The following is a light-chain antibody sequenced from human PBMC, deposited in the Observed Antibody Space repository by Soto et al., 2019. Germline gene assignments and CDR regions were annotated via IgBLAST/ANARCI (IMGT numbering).Light chain of an antibody. CDR3: QHYNSYSEA. CDR2: DTS. Sequence: AILMTQSPSSFSASTGDRVTITCRASQGISSYLAWYQQKPGKAPKLLIYDTSSLQSGVPSRFSGSGSGTDFTLTISSLQPDDFATYYCQHYNSYSEAFGQGTKVDIK. J-gene: IGKJ1*01. V-gene: IGKV1-8*01. CDR1: QGISSY.